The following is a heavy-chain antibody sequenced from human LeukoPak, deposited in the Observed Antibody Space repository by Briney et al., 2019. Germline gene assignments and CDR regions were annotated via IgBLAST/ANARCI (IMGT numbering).Heavy chain of an antibody. V-gene: IGHV4-4*07. Sequence: NTSETLSLTCTVSGGSISSYYWSWIRQPAGKGLEWIGRIYTSGSTNYNPSLKSRVTMSVDTSKNQFSLKLNSVTAADTAVYYCATLTGYSSESWFDPWGQGILVTVSS. J-gene: IGHJ5*02. CDR2: IYTSGST. CDR3: ATLTGYSSESWFDP. D-gene: IGHD3-9*01. CDR1: GGSISSYY.